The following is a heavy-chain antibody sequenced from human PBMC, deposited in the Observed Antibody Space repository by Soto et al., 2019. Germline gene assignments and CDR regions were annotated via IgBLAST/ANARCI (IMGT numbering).Heavy chain of an antibody. CDR2: IYHSGST. J-gene: IGHJ5*02. Sequence: SETLSLTFSASGGSITSSSHFWGWVRQPPGKGLEWIGSIYHSGSTYYNPSLKSRVTISVDTSKNQFSLKLSSVTAADTAVYYCARGTSYYYDISGYPQWWFDPWGQGTLVTVSS. CDR1: GGSITSSSHF. V-gene: IGHV4-39*07. D-gene: IGHD3-22*01. CDR3: ARGTSYYYDISGYPQWWFDP.